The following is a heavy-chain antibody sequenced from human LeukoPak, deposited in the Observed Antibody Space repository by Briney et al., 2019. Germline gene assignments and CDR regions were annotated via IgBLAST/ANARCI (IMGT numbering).Heavy chain of an antibody. D-gene: IGHD6-19*01. CDR2: LSYDGGEK. Sequence: SXRLSCAASGFTFSSYGMNWVRQAXGKGLEWVAVLSYDGGEKYYADSVKGRCTISRDNYKNTLYQQMNSRRAEDTAVYYCAKSYSCWYGGFDYWCQGTLVTXSS. CDR3: AKSYSCWYGGFDY. V-gene: IGHV3-30*18. CDR1: GFTFSSYG. J-gene: IGHJ4*02.